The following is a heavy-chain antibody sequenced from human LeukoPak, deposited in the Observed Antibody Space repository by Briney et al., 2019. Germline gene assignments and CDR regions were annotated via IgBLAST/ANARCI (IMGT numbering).Heavy chain of an antibody. CDR3: ARDGGGDY. J-gene: IGHJ4*02. CDR1: GFTFSLYS. V-gene: IGHV3-48*01. Sequence: GGSLRLSCAASGFTFSLYSMNWVRQAPGKGLEWVSYITSGSSTIYYADSVRGRFTISRDNAKNSLFLQMNSLRAEDTAVYYWARDGGGDYWGQGTLVTVTS. CDR2: ITSGSSTI. D-gene: IGHD3-16*01.